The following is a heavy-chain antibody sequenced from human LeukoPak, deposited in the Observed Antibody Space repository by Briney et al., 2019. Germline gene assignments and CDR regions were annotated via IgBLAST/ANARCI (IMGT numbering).Heavy chain of an antibody. Sequence: QPGGSPRPSFAAAGFTFSSYAMRWVRQAPGKGLEWVSAISGSGGSTYYAASVKGRFTIPRDNSKNTLYLQMNTLSAEDTAVYYCAKAPTLPAHGSGGSCYSTNWGQGTLVTVSS. CDR2: ISGSGGST. CDR1: GFTFSSYA. CDR3: AKAPTLPAHGSGGSCYSTN. V-gene: IGHV3-23*01. J-gene: IGHJ4*02. D-gene: IGHD2-15*01.